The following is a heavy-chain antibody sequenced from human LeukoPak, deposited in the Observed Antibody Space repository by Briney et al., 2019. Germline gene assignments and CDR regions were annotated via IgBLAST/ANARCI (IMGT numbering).Heavy chain of an antibody. J-gene: IGHJ4*02. CDR2: ISMSGSTI. CDR3: ARVPNYDFWSGYYYFNY. CDR1: GFTFSDYF. D-gene: IGHD3-3*01. Sequence: GGSLRLSCAASGFTFSDYFMRWIRQAPGKGLECVSYISMSGSTIYYADSVKGRFTVSRDNAKNSLYLQMNSLRAEDTAVYYCARVPNYDFWSGYYYFNYWGQGTLVTVSS. V-gene: IGHV3-11*01.